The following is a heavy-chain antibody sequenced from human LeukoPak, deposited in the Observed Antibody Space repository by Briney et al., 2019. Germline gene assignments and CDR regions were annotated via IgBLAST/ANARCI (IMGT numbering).Heavy chain of an antibody. CDR1: GFTLCIYW. Sequence: GGSLSLSCAACGFTLCIYWMHWARRAPGKGLVRVSRINSDGSSTRYADSVRGRYTISRDNAKNTLYLQMNSLRADDTAVYYCARGGLEPVDYWGQGTLVTVSS. D-gene: IGHD1-1*01. J-gene: IGHJ4*02. V-gene: IGHV3-74*01. CDR3: ARGGLEPVDY. CDR2: INSDGSST.